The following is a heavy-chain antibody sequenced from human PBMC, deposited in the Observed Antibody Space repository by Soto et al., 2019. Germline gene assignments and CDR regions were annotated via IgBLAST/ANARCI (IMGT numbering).Heavy chain of an antibody. CDR2: IYSGGST. D-gene: IGHD6-13*01. J-gene: IGHJ6*02. V-gene: IGHV3-66*01. Sequence: GGSLRLSCAASGFTVSSNYMSWVRQAPGKGLEWVSVIYSGGSTYYADSVKGRFTISRDNSKNTLYLQMNSLRAEDTAVYYCARGRLAAGTNYYYGMDVWGQGPTVTVSS. CDR1: GFTVSSNY. CDR3: ARGRLAAGTNYYYGMDV.